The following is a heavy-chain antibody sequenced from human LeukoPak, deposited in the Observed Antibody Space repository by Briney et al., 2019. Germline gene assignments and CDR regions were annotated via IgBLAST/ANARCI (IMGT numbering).Heavy chain of an antibody. J-gene: IGHJ4*02. CDR1: GGSISSGGYY. D-gene: IGHD6-19*01. CDR3: ARGVAGTFY. Sequence: SETLSLTCTVSGGSISSGGYYWSWIPQHPGKGLEWIGYIYYSGSTYYNPSLKSRVTISVDTSKNQFSLKLSSVAAADTAVYYCARGVAGTFYWGQGTLVTVSS. V-gene: IGHV4-31*03. CDR2: IYYSGST.